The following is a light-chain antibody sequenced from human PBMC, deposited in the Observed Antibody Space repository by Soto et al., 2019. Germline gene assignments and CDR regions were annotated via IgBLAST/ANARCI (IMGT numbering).Light chain of an antibody. CDR1: QSISSW. CDR2: DAS. Sequence: DIQMTQSPSTLSASVGDRVTITCRASQSISSWLAWYQQKPGKAPNLLIDDASNLESGVPSRFSGSGSGTEFTLTISSLQPDDFATYYCQQYNSYQWTFGQGTKV. CDR3: QQYNSYQWT. V-gene: IGKV1-5*01. J-gene: IGKJ1*01.